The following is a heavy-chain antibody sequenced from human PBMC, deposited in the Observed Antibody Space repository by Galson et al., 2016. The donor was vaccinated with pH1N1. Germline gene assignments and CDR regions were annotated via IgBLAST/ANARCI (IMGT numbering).Heavy chain of an antibody. D-gene: IGHD3-22*01. CDR2: IIPIFNTA. V-gene: IGHV1-69*13. CDR1: GGTFGSYG. CDR3: AREDFYDTDLSDWYFDL. Sequence: SVKVSCKASGGTFGSYGINWVRQAPGQGLEWMGGIIPIFNTAKYAQNFQGRVTITADEATTTAYMELSSLRSEDTAVYFCAREDFYDTDLSDWYFDLWGRGTLLTVSS. J-gene: IGHJ2*01.